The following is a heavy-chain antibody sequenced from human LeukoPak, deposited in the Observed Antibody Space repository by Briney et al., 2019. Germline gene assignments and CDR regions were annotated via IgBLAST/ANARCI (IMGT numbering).Heavy chain of an antibody. J-gene: IGHJ4*02. D-gene: IGHD4-17*01. CDR3: ARDSFRDGDYLDY. Sequence: SGGSLRLSCAASGFTFSSYAMHWVRQAPGKGLEWVAVISYDGSNKYYADSVKGRFTISRDNSKNTLYLQMNSRRAEDTAVYYCARDSFRDGDYLDYWGQGTLVTVCS. CDR1: GFTFSSYA. CDR2: ISYDGSNK. V-gene: IGHV3-30*04.